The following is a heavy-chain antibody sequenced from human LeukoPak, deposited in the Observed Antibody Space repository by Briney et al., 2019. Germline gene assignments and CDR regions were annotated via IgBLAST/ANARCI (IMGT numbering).Heavy chain of an antibody. J-gene: IGHJ4*02. V-gene: IGHV1-46*01. CDR3: ARKSVANPFDY. CDR2: INPSGGSP. D-gene: IGHD6-6*01. Sequence: ASVKVSCKASGYTFTSYYIHWVRQAPGQRLAWMGVINPSGGSPSYAQKFQGGVTVTRDTSTSTIYMELSSLRSEDTAVYYCARKSVANPFDYWGQGTLVTVSS. CDR1: GYTFTSYY.